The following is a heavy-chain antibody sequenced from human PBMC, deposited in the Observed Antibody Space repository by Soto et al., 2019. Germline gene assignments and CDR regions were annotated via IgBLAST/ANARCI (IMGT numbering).Heavy chain of an antibody. CDR1: GGSISSGDYY. CDR3: ARDVWSGYYPGLRGYYYGMDV. Sequence: QVQLQESGPGLVKPSQTLSLTCTVSGGSISSGDYYWSWIRQPPGKGLEWIGYIYYSGSTYYNPSLKSRVTISVDTSKNQFSLKLSSVTAADTAVYYCARDVWSGYYPGLRGYYYGMDVWGQGTTVTVSS. J-gene: IGHJ6*02. V-gene: IGHV4-30-4*01. D-gene: IGHD3-3*01. CDR2: IYYSGST.